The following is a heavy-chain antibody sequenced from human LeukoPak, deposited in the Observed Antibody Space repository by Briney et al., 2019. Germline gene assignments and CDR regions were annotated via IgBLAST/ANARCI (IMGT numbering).Heavy chain of an antibody. V-gene: IGHV4-61*01. J-gene: IGHJ3*02. CDR2: IYYSGST. D-gene: IGHD2-15*01. CDR1: GGSVSSVRYY. Sequence: SETLSLTCTVSGGSVSSVRYYWSWIRQPPGKGLEWIGYIYYSGSTNYNPSLKSRVTISVDTSKNQFSLKLSSVTAADTAVYYCARLMFFYCSGGSCYYAFDIWGQGTMVTVSS. CDR3: ARLMFFYCSGGSCYYAFDI.